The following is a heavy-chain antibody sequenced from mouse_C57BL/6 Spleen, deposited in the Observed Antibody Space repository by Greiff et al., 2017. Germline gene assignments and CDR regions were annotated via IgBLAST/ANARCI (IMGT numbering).Heavy chain of an antibody. CDR1: GYTFTDYE. CDR2: IDPETGGT. Sequence: VQLQQSGAELVRPGASVTLSCKASGYTFTDYEMHWVKQTPVHGLEWIGAIDPETGGTAYNQKFKGKAILTADKSSSTAYMELRSLTSEDSAVYYCTRYYALYYFDYWGQGTTLTVSS. V-gene: IGHV1-15*01. J-gene: IGHJ2*01. D-gene: IGHD1-1*01. CDR3: TRYYALYYFDY.